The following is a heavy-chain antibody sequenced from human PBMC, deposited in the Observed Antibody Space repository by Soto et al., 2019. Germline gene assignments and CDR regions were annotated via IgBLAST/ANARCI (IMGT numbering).Heavy chain of an antibody. V-gene: IGHV3-33*01. CDR3: ARDGESGGYSYYMDV. CDR2: IWYDGSKK. Sequence: QVQLVESGGGVVQPGRSLRLSCAVSGFTFSNYGMYWVRQAPGKGLEWVAVIWYDGSKKYYADSVKGRFTISRGDSKNTLYLQMNSLRAEDTAVYYCARDGESGGYSYYMDVWGKGTTVTVSS. D-gene: IGHD1-26*01. J-gene: IGHJ6*03. CDR1: GFTFSNYG.